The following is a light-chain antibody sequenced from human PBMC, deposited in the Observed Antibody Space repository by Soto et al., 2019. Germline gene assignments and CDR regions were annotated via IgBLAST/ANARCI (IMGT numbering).Light chain of an antibody. V-gene: IGLV6-57*01. CDR2: EDN. Sequence: NFMLTQPHSVSESPGKTVTISCTRSSGSIASNYVQWYQQRPGSSPTTIIYEDNLRPSGVPDRFSGSIDSSSNSASLTISGLKTEDEADYYCQSYDTSRQVFGGGTKLTVL. CDR1: SGSIASNY. CDR3: QSYDTSRQV. J-gene: IGLJ2*01.